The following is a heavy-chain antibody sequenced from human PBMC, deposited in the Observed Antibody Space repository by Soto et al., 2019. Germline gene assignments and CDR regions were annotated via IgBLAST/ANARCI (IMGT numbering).Heavy chain of an antibody. D-gene: IGHD3-22*01. J-gene: IGHJ4*02. V-gene: IGHV4-39*01. Sequence: QLQLQESGPGLVKPSETLSLTCTVSGGSISSSSYYWGWIRQPPGKGLEWIGSIYYSGSTYYNPSLMSRVTISVDTSKNHSSLKLSSVTAADTAVYYCARHTYHSSGPSAYWGQGTLVTVSS. CDR2: IYYSGST. CDR3: ARHTYHSSGPSAY. CDR1: GGSISSSSYY.